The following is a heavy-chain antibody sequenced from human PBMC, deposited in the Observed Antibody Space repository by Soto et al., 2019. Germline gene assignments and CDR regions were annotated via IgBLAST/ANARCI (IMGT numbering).Heavy chain of an antibody. CDR2: ISGSGDTT. V-gene: IGHV3-23*01. CDR1: GFTFSSYA. CDR3: ACTPIVVVCAFHLPGY. J-gene: IGHJ4*02. D-gene: IGHD2-21*01. Sequence: SLRLSCAASGFTFSSYAMSWVRQAPGKGLEWVSAISGSGDTTYYVDSVKGRFTISRDNSKNTLYLQMNSLRAEDTAVYYCACTPIVVVCAFHLPGYWGQGTLVTVSS.